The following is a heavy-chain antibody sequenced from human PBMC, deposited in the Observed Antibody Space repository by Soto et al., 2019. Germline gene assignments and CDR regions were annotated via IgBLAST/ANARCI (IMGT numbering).Heavy chain of an antibody. J-gene: IGHJ4*02. CDR1: GFTFLSNA. Sequence: DVQLLESGGGLVQPGTSLRLSCAASGFTFLSNAMSWVRQTPGKGLEWVSGISGGDDYTHYADSVKGRFTLSRDISRDTLFLPMDTLRAEDTAVYYCAKGGYGTWSFDHWGQGTLVIVSS. D-gene: IGHD5-18*01. CDR2: ISGGDDYT. V-gene: IGHV3-23*01. CDR3: AKGGYGTWSFDH.